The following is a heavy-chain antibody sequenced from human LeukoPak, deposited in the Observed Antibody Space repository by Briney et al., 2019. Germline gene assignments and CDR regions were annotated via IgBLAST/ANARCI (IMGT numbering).Heavy chain of an antibody. V-gene: IGHV3-9*01. J-gene: IGHJ4*02. CDR3: AKDIRWELHEGWIDY. CDR2: ISWNSGSI. Sequence: PGRSLRLSCAASGFTFDDYAMHWVRQAPGKGLEWVSGISWNSGSIGYADSVKGRFTISRDNAKNSLYLQMNSLRAEDTALYYCAKDIRWELHEGWIDYWGQGTLVTVSS. CDR1: GFTFDDYA. D-gene: IGHD1-26*01.